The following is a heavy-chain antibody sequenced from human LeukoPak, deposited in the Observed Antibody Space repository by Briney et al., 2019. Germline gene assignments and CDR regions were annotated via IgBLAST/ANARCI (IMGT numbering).Heavy chain of an antibody. J-gene: IGHJ4*02. CDR1: GFTFRNYW. D-gene: IGHD6-13*01. CDR2: IWYDGTNK. CDR3: ARGGGSSSTYYFDY. Sequence: GGSLRLSCAASGFTFRNYWMNWVRQAPDKGLEWVAVIWYDGTNKYYADSVKGRFTISRDNSKNTLYLQMNSLRAEDTAVYYCARGGGSSSTYYFDYWGRGTLVTVSS. V-gene: IGHV3-33*08.